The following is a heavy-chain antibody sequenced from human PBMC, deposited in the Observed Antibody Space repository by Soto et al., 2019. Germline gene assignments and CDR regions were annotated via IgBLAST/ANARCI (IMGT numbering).Heavy chain of an antibody. CDR3: ARAPLGYCSGGSCYSNTYNWFDP. CDR2: INHSGST. CDR1: GGSFSGYY. D-gene: IGHD2-15*01. J-gene: IGHJ5*02. V-gene: IGHV4-34*01. Sequence: SETLSLTCAVYGGSFSGYYWSWIRQPPGKGLEWIGEINHSGSTNYNPSLKSRVTISVDTSKNQFSLKLSSVTAADTAVYYCARAPLGYCSGGSCYSNTYNWFDPWGHGTLVTVSS.